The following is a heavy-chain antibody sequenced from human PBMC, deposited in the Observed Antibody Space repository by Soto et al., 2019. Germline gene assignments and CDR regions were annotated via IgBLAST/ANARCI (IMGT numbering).Heavy chain of an antibody. D-gene: IGHD3-3*01. CDR2: ISYDGSNK. Sequence: PGGSLRLSCAASGFTFSSYAMHWVRQAPGKGLEWVAVISYDGSNKYYADSVKGRFTISRDNSKNTLYLQMNSLRAEDTAVYYCARVNRYYDFWSGAGDYYYYGMDVWGRGTTVTVSS. V-gene: IGHV3-30-3*01. CDR3: ARVNRYYDFWSGAGDYYYYGMDV. CDR1: GFTFSSYA. J-gene: IGHJ6*02.